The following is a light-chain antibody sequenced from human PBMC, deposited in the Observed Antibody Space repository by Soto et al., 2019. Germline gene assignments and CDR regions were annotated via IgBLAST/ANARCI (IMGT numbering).Light chain of an antibody. Sequence: EIVMTQSPATLSVSPGEGTTLSCRASESVASLAWYQQKPGQAPRLLIYGASTRATGIPDRFSGSGSGTDFTLTISRLEPEDFAVYYCQYYGGSPRTFGRGTKVDIK. J-gene: IGKJ1*01. CDR1: ESVAS. CDR3: QYYGGSPRT. V-gene: IGKV3-20*01. CDR2: GAS.